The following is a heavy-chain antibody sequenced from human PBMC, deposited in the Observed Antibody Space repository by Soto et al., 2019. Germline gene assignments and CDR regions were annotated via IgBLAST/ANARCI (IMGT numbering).Heavy chain of an antibody. D-gene: IGHD6-6*01. CDR3: ARDRGAARAYFDY. Sequence: EVQLVESGGGLVQPGGSLRLSCAASGFTFSSYWMSWVRQAPGKGLEWVANIKQDGSEKYYVDSVKGRFTISRDNAKNSLYLQMNSLRAEDTAVYYCARDRGAARAYFDYWGQGTLVTVSS. CDR1: GFTFSSYW. CDR2: IKQDGSEK. J-gene: IGHJ4*02. V-gene: IGHV3-7*01.